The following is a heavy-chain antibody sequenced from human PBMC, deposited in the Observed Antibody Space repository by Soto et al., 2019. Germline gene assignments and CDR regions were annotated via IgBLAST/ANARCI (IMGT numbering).Heavy chain of an antibody. J-gene: IGHJ6*02. Sequence: GESLKISCEGSGYSFTSYWIGWVRQMPGKGLEWMGIIYPGDSDTRYSPSFQGQVTISADKSISTAYLQWSSLKASDTAMYYCARKVGMSRYYYYGMDVWGQGTTVTVSS. CDR1: GYSFTSYW. V-gene: IGHV5-51*01. CDR3: ARKVGMSRYYYYGMDV. D-gene: IGHD2-2*01. CDR2: IYPGDSDT.